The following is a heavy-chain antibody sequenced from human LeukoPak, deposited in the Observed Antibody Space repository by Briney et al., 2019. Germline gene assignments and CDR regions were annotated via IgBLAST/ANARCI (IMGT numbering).Heavy chain of an antibody. V-gene: IGHV1-69*01. CDR1: GGTFGSYA. CDR3: AREGVEMATIGHFDY. D-gene: IGHD5-24*01. CDR2: IIPIFGTA. Sequence: GSSVKVSCKASGGTFGSYAISWVRQAPGQGLEWMGGIIPIFGTANYAQKFQGRVTITADESTSTAYMELSSLRSEDTAVYYCAREGVEMATIGHFDYWGQGTLVTVSS. J-gene: IGHJ4*02.